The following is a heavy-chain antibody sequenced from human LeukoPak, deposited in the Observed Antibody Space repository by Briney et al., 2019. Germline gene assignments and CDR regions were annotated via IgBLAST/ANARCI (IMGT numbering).Heavy chain of an antibody. D-gene: IGHD6-19*01. V-gene: IGHV3-33*01. CDR2: IWYDGQTK. CDR3: AREWGRIAVAGGPGY. J-gene: IGHJ4*02. CDR1: GFIFSNYG. Sequence: PGESLRLSCEASGFIFSNYGMHWVRQAPGKGLEWVALIWYDGQTKFYADSVKGRFTISRDNSGNTLSLQMSSLRVEDTAIYYCAREWGRIAVAGGPGYWGQGALVTVSS.